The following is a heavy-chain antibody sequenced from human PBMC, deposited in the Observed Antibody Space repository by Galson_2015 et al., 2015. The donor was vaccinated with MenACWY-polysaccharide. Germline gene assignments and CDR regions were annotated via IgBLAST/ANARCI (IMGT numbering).Heavy chain of an antibody. J-gene: IGHJ3*02. CDR2: IYSGGST. V-gene: IGHV3-66*01. Sequence: SLRLSCAASGFTFSSYWMSWVRQAPGKGLEWVSVIYSGGSTYYADSVKGRFTISRDNSKNTLYLQMNSLRAEDTAVYYCARKRAYAFDIWGQGTMVTVSS. CDR1: GFTFSSYW. CDR3: ARKRAYAFDI.